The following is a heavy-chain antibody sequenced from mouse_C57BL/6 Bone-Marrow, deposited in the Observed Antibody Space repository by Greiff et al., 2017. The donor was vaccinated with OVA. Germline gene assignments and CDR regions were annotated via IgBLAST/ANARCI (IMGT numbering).Heavy chain of an antibody. CDR3: ARGIYYYGSSFFDY. D-gene: IGHD1-1*01. Sequence: EVKLLESGPELVKPGASVKISCKASGYSFTGYYMHWVKQSHGNILDWIGYIYPYNGVSSYNQKFKGKATLTVDKSSSTAYMELRSLISEDSAVYYCARGIYYYGSSFFDYWGQGTTLTVSS. V-gene: IGHV1-31*01. J-gene: IGHJ2*01. CDR2: IYPYNGVS. CDR1: GYSFTGYY.